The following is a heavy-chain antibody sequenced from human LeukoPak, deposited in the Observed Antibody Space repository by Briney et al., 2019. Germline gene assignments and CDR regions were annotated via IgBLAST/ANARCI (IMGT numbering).Heavy chain of an antibody. CDR2: IYPGDSDT. Sequence: GESLKISCKGSGYSFTSYWIGWVRQMPGKGLEWMGIIYPGDSDTRYSPSFQGQVTISADKSINTAYLQWSSLKASDTAMYYCASSRGAYYYGSGSYYIDIWGQGTMVTVSS. D-gene: IGHD3-10*01. CDR1: GYSFTSYW. J-gene: IGHJ3*02. CDR3: ASSRGAYYYGSGSYYIDI. V-gene: IGHV5-51*01.